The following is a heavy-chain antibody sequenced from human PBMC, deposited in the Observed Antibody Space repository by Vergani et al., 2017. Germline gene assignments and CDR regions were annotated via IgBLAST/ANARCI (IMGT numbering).Heavy chain of an antibody. D-gene: IGHD3-9*01. CDR1: GYTFSNYY. J-gene: IGHJ4*02. V-gene: IGHV1-46*03. Sequence: QVQVVQSGAEVKKSGASVKVSCKTSGYTFSNYYMHWVRQAPGQGLEWMGIINPSGGHTKYAQKFQGRVTMTRDTSTSTVYMELSSRRSEDTAIYYCARGDYDILTGYRYWGQGTLVTVSA. CDR2: INPSGGHT. CDR3: ARGDYDILTGYRY.